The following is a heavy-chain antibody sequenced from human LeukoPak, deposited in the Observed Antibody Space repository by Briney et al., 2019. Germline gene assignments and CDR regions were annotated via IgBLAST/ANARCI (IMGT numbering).Heavy chain of an antibody. CDR1: GFTVSDNY. CDR3: ASSSWSSEYFHY. J-gene: IGHJ1*01. V-gene: IGHV3-66*01. D-gene: IGHD6-13*01. CDR2: FYSGGST. Sequence: GGSLRLSCAASGFTVSDNYMSWVRQAPGKGLEWDSVFYSGGSTRYADSVKGRFTISRDNSKNTLYLQLNSLRAEDTAVYFCASSSWSSEYFHYWGQGTLVTVSS.